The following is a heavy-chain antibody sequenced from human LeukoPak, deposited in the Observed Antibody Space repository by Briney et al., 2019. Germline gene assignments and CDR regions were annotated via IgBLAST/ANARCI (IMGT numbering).Heavy chain of an antibody. CDR2: IKPDGSEK. D-gene: IGHD1-26*01. J-gene: IGHJ6*02. V-gene: IGHV3-7*05. CDR3: TRDASGDTNSGPRMDV. Sequence: GGSLRLSCAASAFTFRTYWMSWVRQAPGKGLEWVAMIKPDGSEKYYVDSVKGLFTISRDNAKNSLYLQMTSLRAEDTAVYYCTRDASGDTNSGPRMDVWGQGTTVTVSS. CDR1: AFTFRTYW.